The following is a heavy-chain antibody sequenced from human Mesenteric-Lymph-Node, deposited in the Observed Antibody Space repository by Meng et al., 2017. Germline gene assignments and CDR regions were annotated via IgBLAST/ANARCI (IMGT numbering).Heavy chain of an antibody. D-gene: IGHD3-10*01. CDR1: GYTFTGYY. CDR2: INPNSGGT. CDR3: ARTDLLLWFGELLYYYYGMDV. J-gene: IGHJ6*02. V-gene: IGHV1-2*02. Sequence: ASVKVSCKASGYTFTGYYMHWVRQAPGQGLEWMGWINPNSGGTNYAQKLQGRVTMTTDTSTSTAYMELRSLRSDDTAVYYCARTDLLLWFGELLYYYYGMDVWGQGTTVTVSS.